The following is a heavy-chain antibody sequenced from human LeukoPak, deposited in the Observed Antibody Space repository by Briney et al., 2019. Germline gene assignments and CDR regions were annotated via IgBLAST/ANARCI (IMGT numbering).Heavy chain of an antibody. CDR3: ARDRRYCSGGSCYSRNSSGWKGFDY. CDR2: IYYSGST. J-gene: IGHJ4*02. CDR1: SGSISSYY. D-gene: IGHD2-15*01. Sequence: SETLSLTCTVSSGSISSYYWSWIRQPPGKGLEWIGYIYYSGSTNYNPSLKSRVTISVDTSKNQFSLMLSSVTAADTAVYYCARDRRYCSGGSCYSRNSSGWKGFDYWGQGTLVTVSS. V-gene: IGHV4-59*01.